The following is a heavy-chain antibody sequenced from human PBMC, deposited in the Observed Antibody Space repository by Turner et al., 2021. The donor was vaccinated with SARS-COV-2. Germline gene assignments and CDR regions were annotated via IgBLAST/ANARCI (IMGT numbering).Heavy chain of an antibody. CDR1: SIPFSSYG. D-gene: IGHD2-15*01. J-gene: IGHJ4*02. Sequence: QAPLAASGGRVAPSGMSLSPPCAAASIPFSSYGMLWVSQAPGKGLEWVAVMSDDGSNKYYADSVKGRFTISRDNSKNTLYLQMNSLRAEDTAVYYCAKGMGYYCSGGSCYPSTFDYWGQGTLVTVSS. CDR3: AKGMGYYCSGGSCYPSTFDY. V-gene: IGHV3-30*18. CDR2: MSDDGSNK.